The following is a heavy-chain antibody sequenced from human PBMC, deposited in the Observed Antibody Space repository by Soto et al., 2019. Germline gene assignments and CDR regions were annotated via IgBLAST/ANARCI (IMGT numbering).Heavy chain of an antibody. J-gene: IGHJ4*02. CDR2: IRSKAYGGTT. V-gene: IGHV3-49*03. CDR3: TRDTSGYYLKDDY. D-gene: IGHD3-22*01. CDR1: GFTFGDYA. Sequence: GGSLRLSCTASGFTFGDYAMSWFRQAPGKGLEWVGFIRSKAYGGTTEYAASVKGRFTISRDDSKSIAYLQMNSRKTEDTVVYYCTRDTSGYYLKDDYWGQGTLVTVSS.